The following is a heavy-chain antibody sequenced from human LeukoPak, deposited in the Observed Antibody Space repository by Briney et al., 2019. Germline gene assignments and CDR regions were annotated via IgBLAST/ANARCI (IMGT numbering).Heavy chain of an antibody. CDR1: GGSVSSGFYS. J-gene: IGHJ5*02. CDR3: VRHARHGTEDKWFDP. CDR2: IRYGGNT. Sequence: PSETLSLTCTVSGGSVSSGFYSWGWVRQAPGKGLDWIGSIRYGGNTLYNPSLESRVTIYVDTSKNQFSLKLSFVTAADTAVYFCVRHARHGTEDKWFDPWGQGTLVSVSS. V-gene: IGHV4-39*01. D-gene: IGHD3-10*01.